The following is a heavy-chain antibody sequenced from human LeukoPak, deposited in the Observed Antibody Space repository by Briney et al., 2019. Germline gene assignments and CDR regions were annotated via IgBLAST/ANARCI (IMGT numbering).Heavy chain of an antibody. CDR2: IYYSGST. Sequence: SETLSLTCTVSGGSISSSSYYWGWIRQPPGKGLEWIGSIYYSGSTYYNPSLKSRVTISVDTSKNQCSLRLSSVTAADTAIYFCARSTQDSSTSFDYWGQGTLVTVSS. CDR3: ARSTQDSSTSFDY. D-gene: IGHD6-6*01. V-gene: IGHV4-39*07. CDR1: GGSISSSSYY. J-gene: IGHJ4*02.